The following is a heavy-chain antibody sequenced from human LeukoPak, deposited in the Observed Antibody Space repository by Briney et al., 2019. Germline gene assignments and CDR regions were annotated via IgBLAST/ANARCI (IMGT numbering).Heavy chain of an antibody. Sequence: GGSLRLSCAASGFNVRSYYMSWVRQAPGKGLEWVSVIYTDGNTYYAVSVKGRFTISRDNSKNTLYLQMNSLRADDTAVYYCVRDGYRDWAQGTLVTVSS. CDR1: GFNVRSYY. V-gene: IGHV3-66*01. CDR2: IYTDGNT. D-gene: IGHD6-25*01. CDR3: VRDGYRD. J-gene: IGHJ4*02.